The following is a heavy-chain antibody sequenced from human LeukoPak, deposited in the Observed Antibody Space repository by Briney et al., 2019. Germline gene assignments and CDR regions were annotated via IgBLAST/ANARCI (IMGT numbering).Heavy chain of an antibody. CDR3: ARDLVGASHY. CDR2: MNRDGSAM. Sequence: PGKSLRLSCAASGFTLGRFWMSSVRQAPGKGLGWVSNMNRDGSAMYYVDSVKRRFTISRDNARNSLYLGMNSLTAEDTAVYYCARDLVGASHYWGQGTLLTV. V-gene: IGHV3-7*01. CDR1: GFTLGRFW. D-gene: IGHD1-26*01. J-gene: IGHJ4*02.